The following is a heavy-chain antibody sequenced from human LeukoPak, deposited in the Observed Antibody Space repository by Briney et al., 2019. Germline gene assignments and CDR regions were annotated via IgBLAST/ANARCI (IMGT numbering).Heavy chain of an antibody. CDR2: IRYDGSNK. D-gene: IGHD3-22*01. CDR3: AKVGYYDSSGFGWFDP. J-gene: IGHJ5*02. Sequence: GGSLRLSCAASGFTFSNFGMHWVRQAPGKGLEWVAFIRYDGSNKYYADSVKGRFTISRDNSKNTLYLQMNSLRAEDTAVYYCAKVGYYDSSGFGWFDPWGQGTLVTVSS. CDR1: GFTFSNFG. V-gene: IGHV3-30*02.